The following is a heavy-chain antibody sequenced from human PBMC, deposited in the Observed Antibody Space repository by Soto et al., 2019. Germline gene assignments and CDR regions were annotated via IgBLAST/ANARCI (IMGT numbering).Heavy chain of an antibody. Sequence: GGSLRLSCAASGFTFSSYGMYWVRQAPGKGLEWVAIISYDGSNKYYADSVKGRFTISRDNSKNTLYLRMNSLRVEDTAVYYCAKLTIAANPEDYYYGMDVWGQGTTVTVS. CDR2: ISYDGSNK. V-gene: IGHV3-30*18. D-gene: IGHD6-13*01. J-gene: IGHJ6*02. CDR3: AKLTIAANPEDYYYGMDV. CDR1: GFTFSSYG.